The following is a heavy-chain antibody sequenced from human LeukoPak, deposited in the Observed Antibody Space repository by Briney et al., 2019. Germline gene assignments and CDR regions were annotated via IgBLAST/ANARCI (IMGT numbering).Heavy chain of an antibody. J-gene: IGHJ4*02. CDR2: ISAYNGNT. CDR1: GYTYTSYG. CDR3: ARAPKDFWSGHEYYFDY. V-gene: IGHV1-18*01. D-gene: IGHD3-3*01. Sequence: ASVKVSCKASGYTYTSYGISWVRQAPGQGLEWMGWISAYNGNTNYAQRLQGRVTMTTDTSTSTAYMELRSLRSDGTAVYYCARAPKDFWSGHEYYFDYWGQGTLVTVSS.